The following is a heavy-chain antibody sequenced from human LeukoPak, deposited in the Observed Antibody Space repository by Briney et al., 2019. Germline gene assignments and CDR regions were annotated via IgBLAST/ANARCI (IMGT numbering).Heavy chain of an antibody. Sequence: SETLSRTCTVSGGSISSSSYYWGWLRQPPGKGLEWIGSIYYSGSTYYNPSLKSRVTISVDTSKNQFSLKLSSVTAADTAVYYSARGLGWFDPWGQGTLVTVSS. CDR1: GGSISSSSYY. V-gene: IGHV4-39*07. CDR3: ARGLGWFDP. D-gene: IGHD7-27*01. J-gene: IGHJ5*02. CDR2: IYYSGST.